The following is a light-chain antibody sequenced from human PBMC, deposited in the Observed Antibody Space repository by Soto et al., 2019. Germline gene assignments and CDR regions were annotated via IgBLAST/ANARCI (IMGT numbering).Light chain of an antibody. CDR1: QGISSS. V-gene: IGKV1-39*01. Sequence: DIQLTQSPSFLSASVGDRVTITCRASQGISSSLAWYQQKPGKAPKLLIYAASSLQSGVPSRFSGSGSGTDCTLTISSLKPEDFATYYCQQSYSTPITFGQGTRLEIK. J-gene: IGKJ5*01. CDR3: QQSYSTPIT. CDR2: AAS.